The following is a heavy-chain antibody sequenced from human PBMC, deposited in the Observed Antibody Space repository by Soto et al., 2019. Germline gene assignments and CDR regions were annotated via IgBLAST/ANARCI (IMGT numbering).Heavy chain of an antibody. CDR2: SWYDGSNQ. J-gene: IGHJ4*02. CDR3: ARDINDFWSGYLY. D-gene: IGHD3-3*01. CDR1: GFSFSSYA. V-gene: IGHV3-33*01. Sequence: QVQLVESGGGVVQPGTSLRLSCAASGFSFSSYAMHWVRQAPGKGLEWVAASWYDGSNQNYAESVKGRFTISRDNSKRTVYLQMNSLKAEDTAVYYCARDINDFWSGYLYWGQGTLVTVSS.